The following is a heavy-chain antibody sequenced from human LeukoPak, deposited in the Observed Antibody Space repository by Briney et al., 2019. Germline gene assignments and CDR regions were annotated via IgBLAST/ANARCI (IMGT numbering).Heavy chain of an antibody. CDR3: ARGQLGSLYYYCYMDV. CDR2: ISSSGSTI. V-gene: IGHV3-11*01. J-gene: IGHJ6*03. CDR1: GFTFSDYY. Sequence: GGSLRLSCAASGFTFSDYYMSWIRQAPGKGLEWVSYISSSGSTIYYADSVKGRFTISRDNAKNSLYLQMNSLRAEDTAVYYCARGQLGSLYYYCYMDVWGKGTTVTVSS. D-gene: IGHD6-6*01.